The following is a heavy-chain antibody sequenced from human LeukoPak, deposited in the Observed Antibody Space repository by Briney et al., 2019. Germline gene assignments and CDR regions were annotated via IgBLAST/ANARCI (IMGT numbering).Heavy chain of an antibody. V-gene: IGHV3-23*01. CDR3: AKATMATTYFDY. Sequence: GGSLRLSCAPSGFTVSTNYMNWVRQAPGKGLEWVSAISGRGDTIFYADSLKGRFTVSRDNSKNTLYLQMNSLRAEDTAVYYCAKATMATTYFDYWGQGTLVTVSS. CDR2: ISGRGDTI. CDR1: GFTVSTNY. D-gene: IGHD5-24*01. J-gene: IGHJ4*02.